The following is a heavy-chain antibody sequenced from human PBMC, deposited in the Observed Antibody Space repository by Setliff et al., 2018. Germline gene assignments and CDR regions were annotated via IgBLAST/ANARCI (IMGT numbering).Heavy chain of an antibody. Sequence: GASVKVSCKASGYTFTSYDINWMRQASGQGLEWMGWMNPNGGNTGSTQKFQGRVTMTRNTSTSTAYMELSRLTSEDTDVYFCARGWAALGIIGYWGQGTLVTVSS. CDR2: MNPNGGNT. D-gene: IGHD7-27*01. J-gene: IGHJ4*02. V-gene: IGHV1-8*02. CDR1: GYTFTSYD. CDR3: ARGWAALGIIGY.